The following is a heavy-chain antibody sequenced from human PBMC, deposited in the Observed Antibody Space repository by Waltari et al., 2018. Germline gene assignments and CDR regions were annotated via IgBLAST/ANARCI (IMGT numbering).Heavy chain of an antibody. V-gene: IGHV3-48*01. D-gene: IGHD2-21*01. Sequence: EVQLVESGGGLVQPGGSLRLSCAASGFTFSSYSMNWVRQAPGKGLEWVSYISSSSSTIYYADSVKGRVTISRDNAKNSLYLQMNSLRAEDTAVYYCARVLREAYCGGDCYSYGMDVWGQGTTVTVSS. CDR2: ISSSSSTI. CDR1: GFTFSSYS. CDR3: ARVLREAYCGGDCYSYGMDV. J-gene: IGHJ6*02.